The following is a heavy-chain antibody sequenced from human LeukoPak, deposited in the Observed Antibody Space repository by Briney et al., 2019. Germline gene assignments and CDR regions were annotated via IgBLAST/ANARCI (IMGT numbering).Heavy chain of an antibody. CDR2: ISPYSGTT. V-gene: IGHV1-18*04. Sequence: ASVKVSCKASGYNFVSYGIDWVRQAPGQGLEWLGWISPYSGTTIYAQNLQGRVTMTTDISTSTAYMELGNLKSDDTAVYFCARDPNSDFWSGSYTRWFAPWGQGTLVTVSS. D-gene: IGHD3-3*01. CDR3: ARDPNSDFWSGSYTRWFAP. CDR1: GYNFVSYG. J-gene: IGHJ5*02.